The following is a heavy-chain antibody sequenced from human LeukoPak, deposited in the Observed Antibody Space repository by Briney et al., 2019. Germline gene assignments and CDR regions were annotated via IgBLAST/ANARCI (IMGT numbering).Heavy chain of an antibody. D-gene: IGHD6-6*01. CDR3: ARQSSSSFPGGWFDP. CDR2: IYYSGST. J-gene: IGHJ5*02. Sequence: SETLSLTCTVSGGSISSSSYYWGWIRQPPGKGLEWIGSIYYSGSTYYNPSLKSRVTISVDTSKNQFSLKLSSVTAADTAVYYCARQSSSSFPGGWFDPWGQGTLVTVSS. CDR1: GGSISSSSYY. V-gene: IGHV4-39*01.